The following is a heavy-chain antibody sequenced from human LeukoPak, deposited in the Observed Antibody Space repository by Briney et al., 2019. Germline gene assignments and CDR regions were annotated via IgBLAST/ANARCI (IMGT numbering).Heavy chain of an antibody. J-gene: IGHJ4*02. CDR1: GYTFTSYG. CDR2: ISAYNGNT. D-gene: IGHD3-3*01. V-gene: IGHV1-18*01. Sequence: GASVKVSCKASGYTFTSYGISWVRQAPGQGLEWMGWISAYNGNTNYAQKLQGRVTMTTDTSTSTAYMELRSLRSDDTAVYYCARDRTRPGWSGYYGEIDYWGQGTLVTVSS. CDR3: ARDRTRPGWSGYYGEIDY.